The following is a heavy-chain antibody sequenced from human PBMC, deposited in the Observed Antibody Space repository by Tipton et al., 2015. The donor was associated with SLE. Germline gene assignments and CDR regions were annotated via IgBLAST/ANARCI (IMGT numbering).Heavy chain of an antibody. CDR3: ARAGGGDSNWFDP. CDR1: GVSISTYY. CDR2: FYFSGSS. Sequence: TLSLTCSVSGVSISTYYWSWIRQSPGKGLEWIGFFYFSGSSQYNPSLKSRVAISADTSNNQFSLKLSSVTAADTAVYYCARAGGGDSNWFDPWGQGTLVTVSS. J-gene: IGHJ5*02. D-gene: IGHD2-21*01. V-gene: IGHV4-59*12.